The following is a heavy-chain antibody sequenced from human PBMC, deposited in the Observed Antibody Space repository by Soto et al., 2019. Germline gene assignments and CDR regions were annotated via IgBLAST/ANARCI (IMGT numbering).Heavy chain of an antibody. J-gene: IGHJ4*02. CDR1: GYTLTELS. CDR2: FDPEDGET. CDR3: ATSYGSGSYFYFPLDY. D-gene: IGHD3-10*01. Sequence: GASVKVSCKVSGYTLTELSMHWVRQAPGKGLEWMGGFDPEDGETIYAQKFQGRVTMTEDTSTDTAYMELSSLRSEDTAVYYCATSYGSGSYFYFPLDYWGQGTLVTVSS. V-gene: IGHV1-24*01.